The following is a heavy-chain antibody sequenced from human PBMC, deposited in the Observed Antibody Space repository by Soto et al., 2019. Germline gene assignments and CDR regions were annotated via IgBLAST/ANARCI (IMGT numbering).Heavy chain of an antibody. CDR1: GFTFSSYA. CDR2: ISGSGGST. J-gene: IGHJ4*02. CDR3: ASRSSGWYIHY. V-gene: IGHV3-23*01. Sequence: GGSLRLSCAASGFTFSSYAMNWVRQAPGKGLEWVSVISGSGGSTYYADSVKGRFTISRDNSKNTLYLQMNSLRAEDTAVYYCASRSSGWYIHYSGQATLVTVSS. D-gene: IGHD6-19*01.